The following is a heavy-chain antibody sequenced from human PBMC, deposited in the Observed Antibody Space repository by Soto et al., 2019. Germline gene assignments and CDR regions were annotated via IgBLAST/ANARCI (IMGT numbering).Heavy chain of an antibody. J-gene: IGHJ6*02. CDR2: IDPSDSYT. D-gene: IGHD6-13*01. CDR3: ARHVHPPIAAAGMDV. V-gene: IGHV5-10-1*01. Sequence: GESLKISCKGSGYSFTSYWISWVRQMPGKGLEWMGRIDPSDSYTNYSPSFQGHVTISADKSISTAYLQWSSLKASDTAMYYCARHVHPPIAAAGMDVWGQGTTVTVSS. CDR1: GYSFTSYW.